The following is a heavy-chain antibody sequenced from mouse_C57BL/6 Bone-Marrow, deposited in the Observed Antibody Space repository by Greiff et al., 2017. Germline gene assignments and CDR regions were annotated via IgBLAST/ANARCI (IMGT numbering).Heavy chain of an antibody. CDR1: GYTFTSYG. V-gene: IGHV1-81*01. CDR3: AREDLMDY. J-gene: IGHJ4*01. CDR2: IYPRSGNT. Sequence: VQLQQSGAELARPGASVKLSCKASGYTFTSYGISWVKQRTGQGLEWIGEIYPRSGNTYYNEKFKGKATLTADKSSSTAYMELRSLTSEDSAVYFCAREDLMDYWGKGTSVTVSS.